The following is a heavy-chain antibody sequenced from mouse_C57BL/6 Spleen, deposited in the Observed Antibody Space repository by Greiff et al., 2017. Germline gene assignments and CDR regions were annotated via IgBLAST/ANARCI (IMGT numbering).Heavy chain of an antibody. CDR3: ARWGDYYAMDY. V-gene: IGHV1-54*01. J-gene: IGHJ4*01. CDR2: INPGSGGT. CDR1: GYAFTNYL. Sequence: QVQLKESGAELVRPGTSVKVSCKASGYAFTNYLIAWVKQRPGQGLEWIGVINPGSGGTNYNEKFKGKATLTADKSSSTAYMQLSSLTSEDSAVYFCARWGDYYAMDYWGQGTSVTVSS.